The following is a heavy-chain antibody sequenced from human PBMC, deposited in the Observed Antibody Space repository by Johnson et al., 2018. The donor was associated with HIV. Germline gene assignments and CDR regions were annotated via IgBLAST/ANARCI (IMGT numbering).Heavy chain of an antibody. D-gene: IGHD1-26*01. J-gene: IGHJ3*02. CDR2: IYSGGST. CDR1: GFTV. Sequence: VQLVESGGGLIQPGGSLRLSCVASGFTVRKGLEWVSVIYSGGSTYYADSVKGRFTISRDNSKNTLYLQMNSLRAEDTAVYYCARVGGATGAFDIWGQGTMVTVSS. V-gene: IGHV3-53*01. CDR3: ARVGGATGAFDI.